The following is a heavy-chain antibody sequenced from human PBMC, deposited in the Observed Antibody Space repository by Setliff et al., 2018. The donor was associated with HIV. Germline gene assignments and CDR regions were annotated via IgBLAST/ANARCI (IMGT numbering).Heavy chain of an antibody. CDR3: ARARGRAQLSYYFDY. Sequence: SETLSLTCSVPSGSISVYYWSWVRQPPGRGLEWIGYDSYSGSTSYNPTLNSRVTMSVDTARDQFSLKLSSVTAADTAVYYCARARGRAQLSYYFDYWGQGMLVTVSS. CDR2: DSYSGST. V-gene: IGHV4-59*01. CDR1: SGSISVYY. J-gene: IGHJ4*02. D-gene: IGHD2-2*01.